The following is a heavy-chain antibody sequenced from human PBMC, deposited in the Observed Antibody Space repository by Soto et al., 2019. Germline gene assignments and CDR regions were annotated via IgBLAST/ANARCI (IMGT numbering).Heavy chain of an antibody. CDR1: GNTFTSYA. CDR2: IIPILGIA. D-gene: IGHD6-19*01. CDR3: AISSGWYQGYFQH. J-gene: IGHJ1*01. Sequence: SVKVSCKASGNTFTSYAMHWVRQAPGQGLEWMGRIIPILGIANYAQKFQGRVTITADKSTSTAYMELSSLRSEDTAVYYCAISSGWYQGYFQHWGQGTLVTVSS. V-gene: IGHV1-69*04.